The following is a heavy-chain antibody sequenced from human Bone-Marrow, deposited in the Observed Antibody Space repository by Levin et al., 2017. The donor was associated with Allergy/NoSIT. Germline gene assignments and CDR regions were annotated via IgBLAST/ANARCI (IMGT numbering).Heavy chain of an antibody. J-gene: IGHJ3*02. Sequence: GESLKISCAVSGFTFSRYGMTWVRQAPGKGLEWVALITHDGSNKYYADSVKGRFTISRDNSRDTVNLQMDNLSAEDTAIYYCAKDELYSSSWYAPQAIDTWGRGTKVTVSS. CDR3: AKDELYSSSWYAPQAIDT. V-gene: IGHV3-30*18. CDR1: GFTFSRYG. D-gene: IGHD6-19*01. CDR2: ITHDGSNK.